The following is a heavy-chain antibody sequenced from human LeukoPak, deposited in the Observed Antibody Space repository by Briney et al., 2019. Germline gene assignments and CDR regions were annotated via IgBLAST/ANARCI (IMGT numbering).Heavy chain of an antibody. Sequence: GGSLRLSCAASGFTFSSIGMHWVRQAPGKGLEWLAFIRCDGSNKYYADSMKGRLTISRDKSKNTLYLEINSRRPEDTAMYYCAKGRATAVANWYFGLWGRGSLVTVSS. V-gene: IGHV3-30*02. CDR3: AKGRATAVANWYFGL. J-gene: IGHJ2*01. CDR1: GFTFSSIG. D-gene: IGHD5-18*01. CDR2: IRCDGSNK.